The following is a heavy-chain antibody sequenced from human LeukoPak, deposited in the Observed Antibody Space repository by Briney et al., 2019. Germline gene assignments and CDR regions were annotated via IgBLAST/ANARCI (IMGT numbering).Heavy chain of an antibody. CDR1: GDTLTQLS. CDR3: ATSVQRITMIVVYFDY. J-gene: IGHJ4*02. Sequence: ASVRVSCKVSGDTLTQLSMHWVRHAPGDGLEWRGGFDPEDGETIYAQKFHGRVTMTEDTSTDTAYMELSSLRSEDTAVYYCATSVQRITMIVVYFDYWGQGTLVTVSS. D-gene: IGHD3-22*01. V-gene: IGHV1-24*01. CDR2: FDPEDGET.